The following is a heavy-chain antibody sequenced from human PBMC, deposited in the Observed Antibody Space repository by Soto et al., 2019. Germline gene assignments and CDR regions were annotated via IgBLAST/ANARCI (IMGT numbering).Heavy chain of an antibody. Sequence: SETLSLTCTVSCGSISSGSYYWSWIRQHPGKGLEWMGYIYYSGSTYYNPSLKSRVTISVDTSKNQFSLKLSSVTAADTAVYYCARGSWSFYYFDYWGKGTLVTVPS. D-gene: IGHD3-10*01. J-gene: IGHJ4*02. CDR1: CGSISSGSYY. CDR2: IYYSGST. V-gene: IGHV4-31*03. CDR3: ARGSWSFYYFDY.